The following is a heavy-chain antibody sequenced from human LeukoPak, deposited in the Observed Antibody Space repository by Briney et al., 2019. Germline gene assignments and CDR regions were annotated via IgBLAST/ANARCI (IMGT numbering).Heavy chain of an antibody. Sequence: SQTLSLTCAISGDSVSSNSAAWNWIGQSPSRGLEWLGRTYYRSKWYNDYAVSVKSRITINPDTSKNQFSLQLNSVTPEDTAVYYCARARGYSGYDYSPSFYFDYWGQGTLVTVSS. CDR1: GDSVSSNSAA. CDR2: TYYRSKWYN. CDR3: ARARGYSGYDYSPSFYFDY. V-gene: IGHV6-1*01. D-gene: IGHD5-12*01. J-gene: IGHJ4*02.